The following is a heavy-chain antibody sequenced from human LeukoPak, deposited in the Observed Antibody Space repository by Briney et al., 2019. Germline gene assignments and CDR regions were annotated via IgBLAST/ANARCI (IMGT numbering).Heavy chain of an antibody. CDR3: ARALWFGELSYYYYYYYMDV. CDR2: IYYSGST. CDR1: GGSISSYY. J-gene: IGHJ6*03. D-gene: IGHD3-10*01. V-gene: IGHV4-59*01. Sequence: PSETLSLTCTVSGGSISSYYWSWIRQPPGKGLEWIGYIYYSGSTNYNPSLKSRVTISVDTSKNQFSLKLSSVTAADTAVCYCARALWFGELSYYYYYYYMDVSGKGTTVTVSS.